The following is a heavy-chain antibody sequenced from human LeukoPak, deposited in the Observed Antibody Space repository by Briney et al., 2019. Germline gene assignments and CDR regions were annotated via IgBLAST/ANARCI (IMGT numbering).Heavy chain of an antibody. CDR1: GGSFSGYY. J-gene: IGHJ5*02. CDR3: ARAHIIVVVVAATRGGWFDP. D-gene: IGHD2-15*01. Sequence: SETLSLTCAVYGGSFSGYYWSWIRQPPGKGLEWIGEINHSGSTNYNPSLKSRATISVDTSKNQFSLKLSSVTAADTAVYYCARAHIIVVVVAATRGGWFDPWGQGTLVTVSS. V-gene: IGHV4-34*01. CDR2: INHSGST.